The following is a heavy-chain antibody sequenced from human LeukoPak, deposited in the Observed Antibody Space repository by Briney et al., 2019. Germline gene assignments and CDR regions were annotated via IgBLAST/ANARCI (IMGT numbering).Heavy chain of an antibody. J-gene: IGHJ5*02. Sequence: ASVKVSCKASGYTFTGYYMHWVRQAPGQGLEWMGWINPNSGGTNYAQKFQGRVTITADKSTSTAYMELSSLRSEDTAVYYCARVGSGGGDSGWFDPWGQGTLVTVSS. CDR2: INPNSGGT. V-gene: IGHV1-2*02. CDR1: GYTFTGYY. CDR3: ARVGSGGGDSGWFDP. D-gene: IGHD2-21*02.